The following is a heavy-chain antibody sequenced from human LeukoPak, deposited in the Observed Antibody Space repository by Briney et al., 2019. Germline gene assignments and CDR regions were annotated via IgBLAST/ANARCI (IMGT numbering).Heavy chain of an antibody. CDR1: GFTFSKYW. Sequence: PGGSLRLSCAASGFTFSKYWMLWVRQAPGKGLASVSRINTDGTVTTYADSVKGRFTVSRDNADNTMFLQMNSVRDEDKAVYYCATKQWLAPPPDSWGQGTPVTVSS. V-gene: IGHV3-74*01. CDR2: INTDGTVT. D-gene: IGHD6-19*01. CDR3: ATKQWLAPPPDS. J-gene: IGHJ4*02.